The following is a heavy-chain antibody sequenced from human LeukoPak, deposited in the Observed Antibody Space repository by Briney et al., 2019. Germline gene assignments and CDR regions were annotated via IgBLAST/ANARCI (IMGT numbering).Heavy chain of an antibody. J-gene: IGHJ4*02. CDR3: AREYYYDSSGYFDY. CDR1: GGTFSSYA. CDR2: IIPILGIA. V-gene: IGHV1-69*04. D-gene: IGHD3-22*01. Sequence: GASVKVSCTASGGTFSSYAISWVRQAPGQGLEWMGRIIPILGIANYAQKFQGRVTITADKSTSAAYMELGSLRSEDTAVYYCAREYYYDSSGYFDYWGQGTLVTVSS.